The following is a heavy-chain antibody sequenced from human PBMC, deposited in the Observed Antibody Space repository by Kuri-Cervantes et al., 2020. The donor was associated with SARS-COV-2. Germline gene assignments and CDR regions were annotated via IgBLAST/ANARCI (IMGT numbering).Heavy chain of an antibody. J-gene: IGHJ5*02. Sequence: ESLKISCTMSGGSISSYYWSWIRQPPGKGLEWIGYIYYSGSTNYNPSLKSRVTMSVDTSKNQFSLKLSSVTAADTAVYYCARDYGLDPWGQGTLVTVSS. CDR2: IYYSGST. D-gene: IGHD3-16*01. CDR3: ARDYGLDP. CDR1: GGSISSYY. V-gene: IGHV4-59*12.